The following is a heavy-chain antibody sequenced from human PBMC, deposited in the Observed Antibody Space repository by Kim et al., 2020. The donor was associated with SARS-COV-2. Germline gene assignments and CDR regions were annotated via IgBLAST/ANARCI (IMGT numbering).Heavy chain of an antibody. J-gene: IGHJ4*01. CDR2: ISYDGSDK. Sequence: GGSLRLSCAASGFSFSSYGMHWVRQAPGKGLEWMALISYDGSDKYYADSVKGRFTISRDNSKNTLYIEMNRLRIEDTAVYFCAKEVDMANYYFVNWGHGTLVTVAS. V-gene: IGHV3-30*18. D-gene: IGHD3-10*02. CDR3: AKEVDMANYYFVN. CDR1: GFSFSSYG.